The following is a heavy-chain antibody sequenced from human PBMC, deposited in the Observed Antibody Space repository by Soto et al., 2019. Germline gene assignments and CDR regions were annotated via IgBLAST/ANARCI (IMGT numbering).Heavy chain of an antibody. V-gene: IGHV4-30-4*01. CDR2: IYYSGST. CDR3: ARETYYYDSSGSGWFDP. D-gene: IGHD3-22*01. Sequence: QVQLQESGPGLVKPSQTLSLTCTVSGGSISSGDYYWSWIRQPPGKGLEWIGYIYYSGSTYYNPSLKSRVTISVDTSKNQFSLKLSSVTAADTAVYYCARETYYYDSSGSGWFDPWGQGTLVTVSS. J-gene: IGHJ5*02. CDR1: GGSISSGDYY.